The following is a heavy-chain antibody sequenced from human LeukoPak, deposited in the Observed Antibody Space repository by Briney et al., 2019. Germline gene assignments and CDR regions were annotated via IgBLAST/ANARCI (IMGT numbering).Heavy chain of an antibody. Sequence: GGSLRLSCAASGFTFSIFWMHWVRQAPGKGLVWVSRISTDGSSTSYADSVKGRFTISRDNAKNTLYLQMNSLRAEDTAVYYCARRSCTNGICPFDYWGQETLVTVSS. CDR2: ISTDGSST. D-gene: IGHD2-8*01. CDR3: ARRSCTNGICPFDY. V-gene: IGHV3-74*01. CDR1: GFTFSIFW. J-gene: IGHJ4*02.